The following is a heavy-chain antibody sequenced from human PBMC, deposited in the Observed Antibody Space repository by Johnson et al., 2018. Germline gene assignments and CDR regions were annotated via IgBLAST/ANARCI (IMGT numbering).Heavy chain of an antibody. J-gene: IGHJ5*02. D-gene: IGHD6-13*01. Sequence: QVQLVQSGAEVKKPGASVKVSCKASGYTFTSYGISWVRQAPGQGLEWMGWISAYNGNTNYAQKLQGRVTMTTDTSTSTAHMELRSLRSDDTAVYYCARDPGQQLVGDWANWFDPWGQGTLVTVSS. CDR2: ISAYNGNT. CDR3: ARDPGQQLVGDWANWFDP. CDR1: GYTFTSYG. V-gene: IGHV1-18*01.